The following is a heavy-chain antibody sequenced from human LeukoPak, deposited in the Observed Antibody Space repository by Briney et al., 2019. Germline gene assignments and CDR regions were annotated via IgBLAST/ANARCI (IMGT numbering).Heavy chain of an antibody. CDR3: ARGIAAAGTRFGCFDL. J-gene: IGHJ2*01. CDR2: NYHSGST. V-gene: IGHV4-30-2*01. Sequence: PSETLSLTCAVSGGSISSGGYSWSWIRQPPGKGLEWIGYNYHSGSTYYNPSLKSRVTISVDRSKNQFSLRLSSVTAADTAVYYCARGIAAAGTRFGCFDLWGRGTLVTVSS. D-gene: IGHD6-13*01. CDR1: GGSISSGGYS.